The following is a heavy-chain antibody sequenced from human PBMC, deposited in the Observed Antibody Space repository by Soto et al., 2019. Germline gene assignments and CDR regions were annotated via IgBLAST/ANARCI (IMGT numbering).Heavy chain of an antibody. D-gene: IGHD3-10*01. CDR3: ATDGLRHSGGIDY. J-gene: IGHJ4*02. V-gene: IGHV1-69*01. Sequence: QVQLVQSGAEVKKPGSSVKVSCKASGGTFSSYSINWVRQAPGQGLEWMGEIIPIFGTANYAQKFQRRVTITADESTSTAYMELSSLASEDTAVYYCATDGLRHSGGIDYWGQGALVTVSS. CDR1: GGTFSSYS. CDR2: IIPIFGTA.